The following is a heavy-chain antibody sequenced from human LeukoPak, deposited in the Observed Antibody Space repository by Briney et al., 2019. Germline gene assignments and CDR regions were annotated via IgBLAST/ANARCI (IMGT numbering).Heavy chain of an antibody. CDR3: ARDFSWGPDC. J-gene: IGHJ4*02. CDR2: INGNSGDT. D-gene: IGHD7-27*01. CDR1: GFSLTGHF. Sequence: ASVKVSCKASGFSLTGHFMHWLRQAPGQGLEWMGWINGNSGDTNYAQKFQDRALMTRDTSINTVYMELSRLRTDDTATYYCARDFSWGPDCWGQGTLVTVSS. V-gene: IGHV1-2*02.